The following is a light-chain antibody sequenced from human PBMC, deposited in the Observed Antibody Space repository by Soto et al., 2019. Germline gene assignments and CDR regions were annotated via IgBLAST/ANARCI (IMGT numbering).Light chain of an antibody. CDR2: GAS. J-gene: IGKJ5*01. CDR3: QQRSNWPPNT. CDR1: QSVSSN. Sequence: DIVLTQSPGTLSLSSGERATLSCRASQSVSSNLAWYQQKPGQAPRLLIYGASTRATGIPARFSGSGSGTEFTLAINSLEPEDFAVYYWQQRSNWPPNTFGQGTRLEIK. V-gene: IGKV3-11*01.